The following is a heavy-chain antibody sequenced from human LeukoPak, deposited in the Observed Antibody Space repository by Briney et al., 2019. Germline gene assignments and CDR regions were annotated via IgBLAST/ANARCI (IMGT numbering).Heavy chain of an antibody. CDR3: APSPNYYDSSGYPFDY. V-gene: IGHV1-18*01. CDR1: GYTFTSYG. D-gene: IGHD3-22*01. J-gene: IGHJ4*02. CDR2: ISAYNGNT. Sequence: GASVKVSCKASGYTFTSYGISWVRQAPGQGLAWMGWISAYNGNTNYAQKLQGRVTMTTDTSPSTAYMELRSLRSDDTALYYCAPSPNYYDSSGYPFDYWGQGTLVTVSS.